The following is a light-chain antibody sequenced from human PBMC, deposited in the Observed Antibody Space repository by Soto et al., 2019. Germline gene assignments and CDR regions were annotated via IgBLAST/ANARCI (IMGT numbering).Light chain of an antibody. CDR1: QSLLYSNGYNY. CDR3: MQPLPIPWT. Sequence: DIVMTQSPLYLPVTPGEPASISCRSSQSLLYSNGYNYLDWYLQKPGQSPQLLIYLGSNRASGVXDXXSGSGSGTDFTLKISRVEAEDVGVYYCMQPLPIPWTFGQGTKVEIK. V-gene: IGKV2-28*01. J-gene: IGKJ1*01. CDR2: LGS.